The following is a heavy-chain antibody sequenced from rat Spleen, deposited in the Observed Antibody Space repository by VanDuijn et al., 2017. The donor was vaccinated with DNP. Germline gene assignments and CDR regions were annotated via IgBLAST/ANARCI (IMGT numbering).Heavy chain of an antibody. CDR1: GFSLTTYS. CDR2: ISYEGSST. V-gene: IGHV5-22*01. CDR3: TRDLHFGYNYAFDY. J-gene: IGHJ2*01. Sequence: VQLKESGPGLVQPSETLSLTCTVSGFSLTTYSVSWVRQPPGKGLEWVTSISYEGSSTYFGDSVKGRFTISRDNAQSTLYLQMTSLRSEDTAAYYCTRDLHFGYNYAFDYWGQGVMVSVSS. D-gene: IGHD1-4*01.